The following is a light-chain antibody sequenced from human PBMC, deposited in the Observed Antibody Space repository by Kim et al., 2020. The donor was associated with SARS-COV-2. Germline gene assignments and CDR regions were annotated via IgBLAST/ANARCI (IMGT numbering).Light chain of an antibody. CDR2: DAS. V-gene: IGKV3-11*01. CDR1: QSVSSSY. J-gene: IGKJ2*01. CDR3: QQRSNWPEYT. Sequence: EIVLTQSPGTLSLSPGERATLSCRASQSVSSSYLAWYQQKPGQAPRLLIYDASNRATGIPARFSGSGSGTDFTLTISSLEPEDFAVYYCQQRSNWPEYTFGQGTKLEI.